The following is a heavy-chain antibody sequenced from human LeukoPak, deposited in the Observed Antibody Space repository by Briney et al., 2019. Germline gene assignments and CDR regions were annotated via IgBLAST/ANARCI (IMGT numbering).Heavy chain of an antibody. CDR2: ISYDGSNK. CDR3: ARPSAAGTGSHFDY. Sequence: PGGPLRLSRAAPVFTFSIYAMHWVRQAPGKGLVRVAVISYDGSNKYYADSVKGRFTISRDNSKNTLYLQMNSLRAEDTAVYYCARPSAAGTGSHFDYWGQGTLVTVSS. V-gene: IGHV3-30*03. D-gene: IGHD6-13*01. CDR1: VFTFSIYA. J-gene: IGHJ4*02.